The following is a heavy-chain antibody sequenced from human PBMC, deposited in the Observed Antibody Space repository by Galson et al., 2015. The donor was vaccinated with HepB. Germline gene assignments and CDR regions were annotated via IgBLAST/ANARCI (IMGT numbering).Heavy chain of an antibody. CDR3: AKDPSYSYIPRPRYGMDV. D-gene: IGHD5-18*01. J-gene: IGHJ6*02. CDR1: GFTFSSYG. CDR2: ITDDGSNK. V-gene: IGHV3-30*18. Sequence: SLRLSCAASGFTFSSYGMHWVRQAPGKGLEWVAVITDDGSNKYYGDSVKGRFTISRDNSKNTVYLQVNSLRAEDAAVYYCAKDPSYSYIPRPRYGMDVWGQGTTVTVSS.